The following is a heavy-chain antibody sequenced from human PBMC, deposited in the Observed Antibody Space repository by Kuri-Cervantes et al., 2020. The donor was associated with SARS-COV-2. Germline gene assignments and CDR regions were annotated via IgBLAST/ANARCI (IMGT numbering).Heavy chain of an antibody. CDR3: ARHPPGYYDSSGYYDY. V-gene: IGHV4-59*11. CDR1: GGSISRHY. J-gene: IGHJ4*02. Sequence: GSLRLSCTVSGGSISRHYWSWIRQPPGKGLEWIGNIYYSGSADYNPSLKGRVTLSVDTSRNQFSLKVSSVTAADTAVYYCARHPPGYYDSSGYYDYWGQGTLVTVSS. D-gene: IGHD3-22*01. CDR2: IYYSGSA.